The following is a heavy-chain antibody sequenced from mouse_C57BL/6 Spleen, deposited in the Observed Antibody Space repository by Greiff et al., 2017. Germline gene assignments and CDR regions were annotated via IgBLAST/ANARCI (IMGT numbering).Heavy chain of an antibody. CDR1: GYTFTSYW. J-gene: IGHJ3*01. Sequence: VQLQQSGTVLARPGASVKMSCKTSGYTFTSYWMHWVKQRPGQGLEWIGAIYPGNSDTSYNQKFKGKAKLTAVTSASTAYMELSSLTNEDSAVYYCSYDGYYGGFAYWGQGTLVTVSA. D-gene: IGHD2-3*01. V-gene: IGHV1-5*01. CDR2: IYPGNSDT. CDR3: SYDGYYGGFAY.